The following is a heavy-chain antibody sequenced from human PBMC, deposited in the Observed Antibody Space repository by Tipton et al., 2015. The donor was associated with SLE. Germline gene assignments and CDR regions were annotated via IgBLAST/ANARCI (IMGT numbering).Heavy chain of an antibody. CDR1: GFTFSSYG. D-gene: IGHD2-15*01. CDR2: IRFDGSNK. Sequence: SLRLSCAASGFTFSSYGMHWVRQDPGKGLEWVAFIRFDGSNKYYADSVKGRFTISRDNSKNTLYLQMNSLRAEDTAVYYCAKLDIVVVVAASDYWGQGTLVTVSS. CDR3: AKLDIVVVVAASDY. V-gene: IGHV3-30*02. J-gene: IGHJ4*02.